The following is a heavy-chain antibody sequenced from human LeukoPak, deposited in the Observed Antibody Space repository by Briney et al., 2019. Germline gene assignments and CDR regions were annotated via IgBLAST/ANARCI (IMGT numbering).Heavy chain of an antibody. Sequence: GRSLRLSCAASGFTFDDYAMHWVRQAPGKGLEWVSGISWNSGSIGYADSVKGRFTISRDNAKNSLYLQMNSLRAEDTALYYCAKDITVGATSHVFDYWGQGTLVTVSS. V-gene: IGHV3-9*01. CDR3: AKDITVGATSHVFDY. D-gene: IGHD1-26*01. CDR2: ISWNSGSI. J-gene: IGHJ4*02. CDR1: GFTFDDYA.